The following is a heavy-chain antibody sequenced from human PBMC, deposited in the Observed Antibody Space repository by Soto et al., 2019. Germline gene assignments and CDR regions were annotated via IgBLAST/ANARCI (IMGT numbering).Heavy chain of an antibody. J-gene: IGHJ4*02. D-gene: IGHD2-2*01. CDR2: IYPGDSDT. CDR1: GYSFISYW. V-gene: IGHV5-51*01. Sequence: PGESLKISCNASGYSFISYWIGWVRQTPAKGLEWMGIIYPGDSDTRYSPSFQGQVTISADKFSNTAYLHWGGLKASDTAVYYCARLSPYCTSPSCYFESWGQGTLVTVSS. CDR3: ARLSPYCTSPSCYFES.